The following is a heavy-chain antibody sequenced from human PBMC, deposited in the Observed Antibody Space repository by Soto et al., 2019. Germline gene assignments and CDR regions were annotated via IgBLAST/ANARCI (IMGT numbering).Heavy chain of an antibody. J-gene: IGHJ4*02. CDR3: ARGDFWSGYYLPWYYFDY. CDR2: INHSGST. D-gene: IGHD3-3*01. Sequence: PSETLSLTCAVYGGSFSGYYWSWIRQPPGKGLEWIGEINHSGSTNYNPSLKSRVTISVDTSKNQFSLKLSSVTAADTAVYYCARGDFWSGYYLPWYYFDYWGQGTLVTVSS. CDR1: GGSFSGYY. V-gene: IGHV4-34*01.